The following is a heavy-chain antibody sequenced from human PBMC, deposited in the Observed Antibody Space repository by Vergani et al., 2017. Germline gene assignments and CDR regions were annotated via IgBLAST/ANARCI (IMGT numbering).Heavy chain of an antibody. CDR1: GFTFDDYA. D-gene: IGHD4-23*01. Sequence: EVQLVESGGGLVQPGRSLRLSCAASGFTFDDYAMHWVRQAPGKGLEWVSGISWNSGSIGYADSVKGRFTISRDNSKNTLYLQMNSLRAEDTAVYYCARGLGGDYFDYWGQGTLVTVSS. CDR2: ISWNSGSI. V-gene: IGHV3-9*01. CDR3: ARGLGGDYFDY. J-gene: IGHJ4*02.